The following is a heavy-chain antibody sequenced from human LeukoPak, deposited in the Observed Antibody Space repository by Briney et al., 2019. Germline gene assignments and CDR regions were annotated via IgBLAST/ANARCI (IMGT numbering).Heavy chain of an antibody. CDR3: AREDYDSSGYYSVYWFDP. Sequence: SETLSLTCTVSGGSISSYYWTWIRQPAGKGLEWIGRIYSSGRTNYNPSLKSRVTMSADTSKNQFSLKLTSVTAADTAVYYCAREDYDSSGYYSVYWFDPWGEGTLVTVSS. V-gene: IGHV4-4*07. D-gene: IGHD3-22*01. J-gene: IGHJ5*02. CDR2: IYSSGRT. CDR1: GGSISSYY.